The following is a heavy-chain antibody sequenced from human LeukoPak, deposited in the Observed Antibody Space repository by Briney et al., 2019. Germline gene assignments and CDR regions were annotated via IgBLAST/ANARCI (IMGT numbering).Heavy chain of an antibody. V-gene: IGHV4-59*01. D-gene: IGHD3-22*01. CDR1: GGSISSYY. CDR2: IYYSGST. J-gene: IGHJ4*02. CDR3: ARYYYDSSGIDY. Sequence: SETLSLTCTVSGGSISSYYWSWIRQPPGKGLEWIGYIYYSGSTNYNPSLKSRVTISVDTSKNQSSLKLSSVTAAETAVYYCARYYYDSSGIDYWGQGTLVTVSS.